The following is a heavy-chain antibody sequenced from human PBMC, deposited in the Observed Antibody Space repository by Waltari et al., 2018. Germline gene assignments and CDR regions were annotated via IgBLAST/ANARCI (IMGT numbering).Heavy chain of an antibody. CDR1: GFTVSSNY. D-gene: IGHD5-18*01. V-gene: IGHV3-66*02. CDR3: ARDRLGSYGYD. Sequence: EVQLVESGGGLVQPGGSLRLSCAASGFTVSSNYMSWVRQAPGKGLEWVSVIYSGGSKYYADSVKGRFTISRDNSKNTLYLQMNSLRAEDTAVYYCARDRLGSYGYDWGQGTLVTVSS. J-gene: IGHJ4*02. CDR2: IYSGGSK.